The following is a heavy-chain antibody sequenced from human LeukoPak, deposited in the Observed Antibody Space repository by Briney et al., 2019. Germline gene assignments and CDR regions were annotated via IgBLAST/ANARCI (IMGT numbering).Heavy chain of an antibody. CDR2: IGTAGDT. V-gene: IGHV3-13*01. D-gene: IGHD5-12*01. Sequence: PGGSLRLSCAASGFTFSSYDMHWVRQATGKGLEWVSAIGTAGDTYYPGSVKGRFTISRDNSKNTLYLQMNSLRAEDTAVYYCANHPSIVATIDSGYWGQGTLVTVSS. J-gene: IGHJ4*02. CDR1: GFTFSSYD. CDR3: ANHPSIVATIDSGY.